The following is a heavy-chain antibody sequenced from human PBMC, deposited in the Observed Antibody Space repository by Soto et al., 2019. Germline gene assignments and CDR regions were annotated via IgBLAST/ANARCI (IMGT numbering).Heavy chain of an antibody. CDR1: GGTFSSYA. CDR2: IIPIFGTA. CDR3: ASTVSGPYDSSGYYHAFDI. D-gene: IGHD3-22*01. J-gene: IGHJ3*02. V-gene: IGHV1-69*13. Sequence: ASVKVSCKASGGTFSSYAISWVRQAPGQGLEWMGGIIPIFGTANYAQKFQGRVTITADESTSTAYMELSSLRSEETAVYSCASTVSGPYDSSGYYHAFDIWGQGTMVTVSS.